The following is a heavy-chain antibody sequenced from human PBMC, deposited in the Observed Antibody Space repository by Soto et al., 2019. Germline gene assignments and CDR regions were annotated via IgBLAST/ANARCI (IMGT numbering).Heavy chain of an antibody. CDR2: ISGSGGST. CDR1: GFTFSSYA. Sequence: GGSLRLSCAASGFTFSSYAMSWVRQAPGKGLEWVSAISGSGGSTYYADSVKGRFTISRDNSKNTLYLQMNSLRAEDTAVYYCAKDLIGSNLLRFLEWLLICDYWGQGTLVTVSS. J-gene: IGHJ4*02. CDR3: AKDLIGSNLLRFLEWLLICDY. D-gene: IGHD3-3*01. V-gene: IGHV3-23*01.